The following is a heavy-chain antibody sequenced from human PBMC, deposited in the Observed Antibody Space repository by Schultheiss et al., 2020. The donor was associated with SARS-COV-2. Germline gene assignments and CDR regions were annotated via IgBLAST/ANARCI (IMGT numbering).Heavy chain of an antibody. CDR1: GASITTHY. Sequence: SETLSLTCTVSGASITTHYWTWIRQSPGKGLEWIGYMTNNDISNYSASLRSRVTIALDASKSQFSLTLNSVTTADTAVYYCARDPSTDYGDYVDYYYYGMDVWGQGTTVTVSS. J-gene: IGHJ6*02. V-gene: IGHV4-59*11. CDR3: ARDPSTDYGDYVDYYYYGMDV. CDR2: MTNNDIS. D-gene: IGHD4-17*01.